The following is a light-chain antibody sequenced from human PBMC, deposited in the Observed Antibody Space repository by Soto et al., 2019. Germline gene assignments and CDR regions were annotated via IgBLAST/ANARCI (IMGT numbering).Light chain of an antibody. Sequence: DIQMTQFPSTLSASVGDAVTITCRASQSIQSFLAWYQQKPGKAPKLLIYLASRLESGVPSRFSGSGSGTEFTLTISSLQPDDFAIYFCQQYNSHWFSSFGQGTKLEVK. CDR2: LAS. J-gene: IGKJ2*03. CDR3: QQYNSHWFSS. V-gene: IGKV1-5*03. CDR1: QSIQSF.